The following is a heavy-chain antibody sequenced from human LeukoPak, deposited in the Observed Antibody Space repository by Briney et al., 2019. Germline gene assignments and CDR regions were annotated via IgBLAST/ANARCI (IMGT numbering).Heavy chain of an antibody. D-gene: IGHD2-21*01. CDR1: GYTFATYG. V-gene: IGHV1-2*02. Sequence: ASVKVSCKASGYTFATYGISWVRQAPGQGLEWMGWSNPNSGGTNYAQKFQGRVTMTRDTSISTAYMDLSSLKSDDTAVYYCARAHIGNDLFIDYWGQGTLVTVSS. CDR3: ARAHIGNDLFIDY. J-gene: IGHJ4*02. CDR2: SNPNSGGT.